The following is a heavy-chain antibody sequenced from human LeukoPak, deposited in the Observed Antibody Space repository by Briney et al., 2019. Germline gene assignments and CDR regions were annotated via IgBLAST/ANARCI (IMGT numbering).Heavy chain of an antibody. CDR1: GGSFTGYS. V-gene: IGHV3-66*01. Sequence: ASETLSLTCAFYGGSFTGYSWSWVRQAPGKGLEWVSVIYRDDNTYYADSVKGRFTISRDNSKNTLYLQMNSLRAEDTAVYYCARSYCTNGICYTGDFYYYGMDVWGQGTTVTVSS. D-gene: IGHD2-8*01. CDR3: ARSYCTNGICYTGDFYYYGMDV. J-gene: IGHJ6*02. CDR2: IYRDDNT.